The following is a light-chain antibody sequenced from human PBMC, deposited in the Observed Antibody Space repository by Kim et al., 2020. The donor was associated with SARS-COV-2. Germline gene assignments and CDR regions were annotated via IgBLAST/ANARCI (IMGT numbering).Light chain of an antibody. Sequence: ASLGDRVTITCRASQSISGRLAWDQQKPGKAPKLLIYDASSLQSGVPSRFSGSGSGTEFTLTISSLQPDDFATYYCQQYSSSPVIFGGGTKVDIK. CDR2: DAS. V-gene: IGKV1-5*01. CDR1: QSISGR. J-gene: IGKJ4*01. CDR3: QQYSSSPVI.